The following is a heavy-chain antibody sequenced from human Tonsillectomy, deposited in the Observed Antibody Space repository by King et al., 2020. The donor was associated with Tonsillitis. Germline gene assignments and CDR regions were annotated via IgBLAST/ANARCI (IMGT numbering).Heavy chain of an antibody. D-gene: IGHD2-15*01. J-gene: IGHJ6*02. CDR2: INHSGST. CDR1: GGSFSGYF. Sequence: VQLQQWGAGLLKPSETLSLTCAVYGGSFSGYFWSWIRQAPGKGLEWIGEINHSGSTNFNPSLKSRVTISVDTSKNQFSLKLSSMTAADTAVYYCAGQPTQDIVVVVAATPLPYYYYGMDVWGQGTTVTVSS. V-gene: IGHV4-34*01. CDR3: AGQPTQDIVVVVAATPLPYYYYGMDV.